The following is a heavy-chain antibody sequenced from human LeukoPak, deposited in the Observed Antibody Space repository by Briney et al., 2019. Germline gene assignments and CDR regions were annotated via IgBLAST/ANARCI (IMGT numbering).Heavy chain of an antibody. CDR3: AKDHYDFWSGYPPN. D-gene: IGHD3-3*01. CDR2: IGGSGGGT. J-gene: IGHJ4*02. CDR1: GFTFINHA. Sequence: GGSLRLSCAASGFTFINHAMTWVRQAPGKGLEWVSAIGGSGGGTYYADSVRGRFTISRDNSNNTLYLQMNSLRADDTAVYYCAKDHYDFWSGYPPNWGQGTLVTVSS. V-gene: IGHV3-23*01.